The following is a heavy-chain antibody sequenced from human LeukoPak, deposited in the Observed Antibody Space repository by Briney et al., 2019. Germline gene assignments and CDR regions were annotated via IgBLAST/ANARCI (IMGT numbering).Heavy chain of an antibody. J-gene: IGHJ6*02. Sequence: SETLSLTCTVSGIFIGSSYWSWIRQTPGKGLEWIGYISQNGYTHYTPSLKSRVTISRDMSENQFSLILGSVTVADTAVYYCTRHDVVEVIGHGMAVWGQGTTVTVSS. CDR1: GIFIGSSY. V-gene: IGHV4-59*08. CDR3: TRHDVVEVIGHGMAV. D-gene: IGHD3-10*01. CDR2: ISQNGYT.